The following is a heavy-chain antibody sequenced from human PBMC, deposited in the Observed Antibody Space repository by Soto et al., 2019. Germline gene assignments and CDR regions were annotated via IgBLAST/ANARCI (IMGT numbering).Heavy chain of an antibody. CDR2: LWYDGSNL. CDR3: AREINDFWSGYLY. Sequence: QVQLVESGGGVVQPGTSLRLSCAASGFSFSSDAMHWVRQAPGKGLEWVAALWYDGSNLNYAQSVKGRFTISRDNSKSTVYLQMNSLKVEDTAAYYCAREINDFWSGYLYWGQGTVVTVSS. J-gene: IGHJ4*02. D-gene: IGHD3-3*01. V-gene: IGHV3-33*01. CDR1: GFSFSSDA.